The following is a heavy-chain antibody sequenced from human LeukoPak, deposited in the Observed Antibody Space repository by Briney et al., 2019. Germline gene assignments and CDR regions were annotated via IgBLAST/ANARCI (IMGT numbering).Heavy chain of an antibody. CDR1: GGSISSSSYF. CDR3: ARGALGYCSSTSCYAGAWFDP. D-gene: IGHD2-2*01. V-gene: IGHV4-39*07. J-gene: IGHJ5*02. Sequence: ETLSLTCTVSGGSISSSSYFWGWIRQPPGKGLEWIGEIYHSGSTNYNPSLKSRVTISVDKSKNQFSLKLSSVTAADTAVYYCARGALGYCSSTSCYAGAWFDPWGQGTLVTVSS. CDR2: IYHSGST.